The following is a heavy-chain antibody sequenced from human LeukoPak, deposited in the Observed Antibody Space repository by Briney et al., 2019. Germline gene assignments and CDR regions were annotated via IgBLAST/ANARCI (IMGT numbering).Heavy chain of an antibody. J-gene: IGHJ4*02. CDR3: ARAQYSDILTGPSDC. V-gene: IGHV3-23*01. Sequence: GGSLRLSCAASGFSVSSYAMSWVRQAPGKGLEWVSGISGSGISTHYADSVKGRFTISRDKSKNTLYLQMNSLRVEDTAVYYCARAQYSDILTGPSDCWGQGTLVTVSS. CDR2: ISGSGIST. D-gene: IGHD3-9*01. CDR1: GFSVSSYA.